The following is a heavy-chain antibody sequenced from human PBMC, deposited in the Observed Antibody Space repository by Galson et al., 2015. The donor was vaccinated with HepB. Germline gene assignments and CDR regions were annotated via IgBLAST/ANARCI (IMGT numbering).Heavy chain of an antibody. D-gene: IGHD1-26*01. CDR2: ISSSSSTI. Sequence: SLRLSCAASGFTFSSYSMNWVRQAPGKGLEWVSYISSSSSTIYYADSVKGRFTISRDNAKNSLYLQMNSLRAEDTAVYYCARDFFAWELHFDYWGQGTLVTVSS. V-gene: IGHV3-48*01. J-gene: IGHJ4*02. CDR3: ARDFFAWELHFDY. CDR1: GFTFSSYS.